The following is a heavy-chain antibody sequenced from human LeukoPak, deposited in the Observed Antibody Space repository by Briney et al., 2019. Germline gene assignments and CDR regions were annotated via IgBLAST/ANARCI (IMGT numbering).Heavy chain of an antibody. Sequence: GESLKISCKGSGYSYTGYWIGWVRQMPGKGLEWMGIIYPGESDTRYSPSFQGQVTISADKSISTAYLQWSSLKASDTAMYYCARQGVGSGWYGDYWGQGTLVTVSS. D-gene: IGHD6-19*01. CDR3: ARQGVGSGWYGDY. J-gene: IGHJ4*02. CDR2: IYPGESDT. CDR1: GYSYTGYW. V-gene: IGHV5-51*01.